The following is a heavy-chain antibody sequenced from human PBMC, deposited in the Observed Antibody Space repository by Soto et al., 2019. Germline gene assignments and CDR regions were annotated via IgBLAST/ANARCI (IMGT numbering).Heavy chain of an antibody. CDR3: ARLMATSWFDP. CDR1: GGSISSGGHH. Sequence: SETLSLTCTVSGGSISSGGHHWSWIRQHPAKGLEWIGHIYYSGTTYYNPSLKNRATISVETSENQLSLKLISVTAADTAVYFCARLMATSWFDPWGQGTPVTVSS. J-gene: IGHJ5*02. V-gene: IGHV4-31*03. CDR2: IYYSGTT.